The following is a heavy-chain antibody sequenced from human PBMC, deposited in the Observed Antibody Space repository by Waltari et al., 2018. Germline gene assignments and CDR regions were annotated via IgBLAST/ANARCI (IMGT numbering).Heavy chain of an antibody. V-gene: IGHV3-48*01. J-gene: IGHJ4*02. D-gene: IGHD6-19*01. Sequence: EVQLVESGGGFVQPGGSLGLSCLGSGFTFGVFSMHWIRQAPGKGLEWVAYISASRAAIYYAESVKGRFTISRDNAKNSLFLQMTNLGVEDTAVYYCATEPAPGAGINYWGQGILVTVSS. CDR1: GFTFGVFS. CDR3: ATEPAPGAGINY. CDR2: ISASRAAI.